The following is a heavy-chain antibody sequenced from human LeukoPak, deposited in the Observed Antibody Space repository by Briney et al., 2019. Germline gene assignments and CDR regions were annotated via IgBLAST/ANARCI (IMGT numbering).Heavy chain of an antibody. Sequence: SGGSLRLSCAASGFTFDDYAMRWVRQVPGKGLEWVSFISWDGGSTIYYADSVKGRFTISRDNAKNSLYLQMNSLRAEDTAVYYCARVHYYYYYYMDVWGKGTTVTISS. J-gene: IGHJ6*03. CDR3: ARVHYYYYYYMDV. CDR1: GFTFDDYA. V-gene: IGHV3-43D*03. CDR2: ISWDGGST.